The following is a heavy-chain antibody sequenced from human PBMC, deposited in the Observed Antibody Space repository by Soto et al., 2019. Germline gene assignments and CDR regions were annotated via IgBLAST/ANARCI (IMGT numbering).Heavy chain of an antibody. CDR1: GYTFTSYA. D-gene: IGHD1-26*01. Sequence: ASVKVSCKASGYTFTSYAVDWVRQAPGQRLEWMGWINAGNGNTKYSQKFQGRVTITRDTSASTAYMELSSLRSEDTAVYYCARDPLRGYFDYWGQGTLVTVSS. V-gene: IGHV1-3*01. CDR2: INAGNGNT. J-gene: IGHJ4*02. CDR3: ARDPLRGYFDY.